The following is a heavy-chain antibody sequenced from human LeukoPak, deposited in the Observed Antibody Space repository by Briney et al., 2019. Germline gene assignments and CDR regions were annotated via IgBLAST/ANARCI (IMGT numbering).Heavy chain of an antibody. J-gene: IGHJ4*02. CDR2: ICHDGSRT. D-gene: IGHD3-22*01. V-gene: IGHV3-33*01. CDR3: ARGYYFSSGDCYLRDY. Sequence: PGGSLRLSCAASGFTFSSYCIHWVRQAPGKGLEWVSVICHDGSRTTYSDSVKGRFTISRDNSKNTLSLQMNTLRTEDTAVYFCARGYYFSSGDCYLRDYCGEGNLVTVSS. CDR1: GFTFSSYC.